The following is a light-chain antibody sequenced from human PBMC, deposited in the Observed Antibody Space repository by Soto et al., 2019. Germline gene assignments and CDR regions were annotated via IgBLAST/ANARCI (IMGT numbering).Light chain of an antibody. V-gene: IGKV3-20*01. CDR1: QSVSNY. CDR3: QQYATSPRT. CDR2: AAS. Sequence: EIVMTQSPATLSVSPGERVTLSCRASQSVSNYLAWYQQKPGQAPRLLIYAASSRATGIPDRVGGRGSGTDFTLTISRLEPEDFSVYYCQQYATSPRTFGQGTKVDI. J-gene: IGKJ1*01.